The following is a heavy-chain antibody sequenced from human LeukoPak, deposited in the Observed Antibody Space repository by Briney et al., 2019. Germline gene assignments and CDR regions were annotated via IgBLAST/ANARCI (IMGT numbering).Heavy chain of an antibody. CDR1: GGSFSGYY. Sequence: SETLSLTCAVYGGSFSGYYWSWIREPPGKGLEWSGEINHSGSTNYNPSLKSRVTISVDTSKNQFSLKLSSVTAADTAVYYCAREGRGYSGYARYWGQGTLVTVSS. CDR2: INHSGST. D-gene: IGHD5-12*01. V-gene: IGHV4-34*01. J-gene: IGHJ4*02. CDR3: AREGRGYSGYARY.